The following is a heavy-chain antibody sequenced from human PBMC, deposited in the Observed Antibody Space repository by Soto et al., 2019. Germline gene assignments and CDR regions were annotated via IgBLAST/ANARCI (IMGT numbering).Heavy chain of an antibody. J-gene: IGHJ5*02. V-gene: IGHV4-34*01. CDR2: INHSGST. Sequence: SETLSLTCAVYGGSFSGYYWSWIRQPPGKGLEWIGEINHSGSTNYNPSLKSRVTISVNTSKNQFSLKLSSGTAADTAVYYCARGRDYDFWSGSSVRNWFDPWGQGTLVTVSS. CDR3: ARGRDYDFWSGSSVRNWFDP. D-gene: IGHD3-3*01. CDR1: GGSFSGYY.